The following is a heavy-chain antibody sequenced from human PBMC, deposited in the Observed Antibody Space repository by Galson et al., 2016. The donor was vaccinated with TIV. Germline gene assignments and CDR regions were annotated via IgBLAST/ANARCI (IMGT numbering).Heavy chain of an antibody. CDR3: ATVAWFPGLSLDN. J-gene: IGHJ4*02. CDR2: FDPEVSKT. CDR1: GDSLSELV. V-gene: IGHV1-24*01. Sequence: SVKVSCKVSGDSLSELVMHWVRQGPGKGLEWMGGFDPEVSKTVYAQKFQGRLTMTAGTSRDTAYTELGSLTFEDTAVYYCATVAWFPGLSLDNWGQGTLVTVSS. D-gene: IGHD2/OR15-2a*01.